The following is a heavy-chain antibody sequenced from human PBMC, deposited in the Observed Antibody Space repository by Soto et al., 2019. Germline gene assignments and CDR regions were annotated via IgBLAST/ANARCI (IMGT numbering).Heavy chain of an antibody. J-gene: IGHJ4*02. V-gene: IGHV3-64D*06. CDR1: GFTFSNYA. CDR3: VKGGFTASWFDFDH. Sequence: AGGSLRLSCSASGFTFSNYAMHWVRQAPGKGLKYVSAIAYNGDSTYYADSVKDRFTISRDNTKNTLYFQISSLRAEDTAVYYCVKGGFTASWFDFDHWGQGTLVTVSS. CDR2: IAYNGDST. D-gene: IGHD6-13*01.